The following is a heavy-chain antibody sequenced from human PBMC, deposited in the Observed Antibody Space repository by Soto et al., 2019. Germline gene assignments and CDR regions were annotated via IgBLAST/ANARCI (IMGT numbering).Heavy chain of an antibody. CDR3: ARHVNPWAQGAFDI. CDR1: GGSISSSSYY. Sequence: PSETLCLTCTVSGGSISSSSYYWGWIRQPPGKGLEWIGSIYYSGSTYYNPSLKSRVTISVDTSKNQFSLKLSSVTAADTAVYYCARHVNPWAQGAFDIWGQGTMVTV. D-gene: IGHD7-27*01. V-gene: IGHV4-39*01. CDR2: IYYSGST. J-gene: IGHJ3*02.